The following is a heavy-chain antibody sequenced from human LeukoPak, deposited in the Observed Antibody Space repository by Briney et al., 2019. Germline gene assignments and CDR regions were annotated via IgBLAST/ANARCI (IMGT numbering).Heavy chain of an antibody. Sequence: SETLSLTCTVSGGSINTGGYYWSWIRQHPDEGLEWIGYISYSGSTYYNPPLKSRVTISVDMSKNQYSLKLSSVTAADTAVYYCATYSGNLVGNWFDPWGQGTLVTVSS. D-gene: IGHD1-26*01. CDR2: ISYSGST. CDR3: ATYSGNLVGNWFDP. V-gene: IGHV4-31*03. CDR1: GGSINTGGYY. J-gene: IGHJ5*02.